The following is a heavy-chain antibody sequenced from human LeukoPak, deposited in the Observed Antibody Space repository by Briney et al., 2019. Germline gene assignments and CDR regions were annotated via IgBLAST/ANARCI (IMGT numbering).Heavy chain of an antibody. CDR2: IHSGGST. V-gene: IGHV3-66*01. J-gene: IGHJ5*01. Sequence: GGSLRLSCVASGFTVSRNYTSWVRQAPGKGLQWVSIIHSGGSTYYADSVKGGFTISRDNSKNTLYLQMNSLSAEDTAVYYCARSTDTSGWLDFWGQGTLVTVSS. D-gene: IGHD6-19*01. CDR1: GFTVSRNY. CDR3: ARSTDTSGWLDF.